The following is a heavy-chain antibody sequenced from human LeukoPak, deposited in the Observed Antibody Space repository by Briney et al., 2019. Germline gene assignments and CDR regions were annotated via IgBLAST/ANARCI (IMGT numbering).Heavy chain of an antibody. V-gene: IGHV4-59*01. CDR1: GGSISSYY. CDR2: IYYSGST. J-gene: IGHJ4*02. D-gene: IGHD5-24*01. CDR3: ARRRRDGYNYRVGYFDY. Sequence: SETLSLTCTVSGGSISSYYWSWIRQPPGKGLEWIGYIYYSGSTNYNPSLKSRVTISVDTSKNQFSLKLSSVTAADTAVYYCARRRRDGYNYRVGYFDYWGQGTLVTVSS.